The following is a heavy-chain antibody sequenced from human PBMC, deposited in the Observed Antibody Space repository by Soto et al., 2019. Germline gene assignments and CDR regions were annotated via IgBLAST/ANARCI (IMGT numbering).Heavy chain of an antibody. J-gene: IGHJ4*02. Sequence: GGSLRLSCAASGFICSSYDMSWVRQAPGKGLGWVSTILVSDSTHYEDSVRGRFTISRDRSKNTVYLQMNNVRAEDTAVYYCVRDKRTISGIFPGYWGQGTQVTVSS. V-gene: IGHV3-23*01. CDR3: VRDKRTISGIFPGY. CDR2: ILVSDST. CDR1: GFICSSYD. D-gene: IGHD1-1*01.